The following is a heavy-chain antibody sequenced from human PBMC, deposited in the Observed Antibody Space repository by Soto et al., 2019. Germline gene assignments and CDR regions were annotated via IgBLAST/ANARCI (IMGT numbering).Heavy chain of an antibody. Sequence: SETLSLTCTVSGGSISSSSYYWGWIRQPPGKGLEWIGSIYYSGSTYYNPSLKSRVTISVDTSKNQFSLKLSSVTAADTAVYYCARHQTAVAVLFDYWGQGTLVTVSS. J-gene: IGHJ4*02. CDR1: GGSISSSSYY. CDR3: ARHQTAVAVLFDY. V-gene: IGHV4-39*01. D-gene: IGHD6-19*01. CDR2: IYYSGST.